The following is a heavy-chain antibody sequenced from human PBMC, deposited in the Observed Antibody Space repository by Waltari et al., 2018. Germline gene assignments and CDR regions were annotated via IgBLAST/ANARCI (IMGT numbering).Heavy chain of an antibody. V-gene: IGHV3-23*01. D-gene: IGHD3-16*01. CDR3: AKGQLRARIGGNAFDI. J-gene: IGHJ3*02. CDR2: IRGSGGST. Sequence: EVQLLESGGGLVQPGGSLRLSCAASGFTFSSYAMSWVRQAPGKGLDWVSAIRGSGGSTYYADSVKGRFTISRDNSKNTLYLQMNSLRAEDTAVYYCAKGQLRARIGGNAFDIWGQGTMVTVSS. CDR1: GFTFSSYA.